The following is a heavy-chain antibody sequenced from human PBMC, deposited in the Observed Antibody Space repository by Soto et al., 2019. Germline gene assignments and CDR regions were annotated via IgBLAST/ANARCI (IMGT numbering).Heavy chain of an antibody. CDR1: GFTFSNAW. J-gene: IGHJ4*02. CDR2: IKSKTDGGTT. Sequence: PGGSLRLSCAASGFTFSNAWMNWVRQAPGKGLEWVGRIKSKTDGGTTDYAAPVKGRFTISRDDSKNTPYLQMNSLKAEDIAVYYCTTDPPLRIVVVPAAMWHFDYWGQGTLVTVSS. D-gene: IGHD2-2*01. V-gene: IGHV3-15*07. CDR3: TTDPPLRIVVVPAAMWHFDY.